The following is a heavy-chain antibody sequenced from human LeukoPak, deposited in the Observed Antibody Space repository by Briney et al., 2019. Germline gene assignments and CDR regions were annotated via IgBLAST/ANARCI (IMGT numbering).Heavy chain of an antibody. D-gene: IGHD5-18*01. Sequence: RGESLKISCKGSGYSFTSYRIGWVRQMPGKGLEWMGIIYPGDSDTRYSPSFQGQVTISADKSISTAYLQWSSLKASDTAIYYCARGKIGYSYGSYYWGQGTLVTVSS. V-gene: IGHV5-51*01. CDR3: ARGKIGYSYGSYY. CDR1: GYSFTSYR. CDR2: IYPGDSDT. J-gene: IGHJ4*02.